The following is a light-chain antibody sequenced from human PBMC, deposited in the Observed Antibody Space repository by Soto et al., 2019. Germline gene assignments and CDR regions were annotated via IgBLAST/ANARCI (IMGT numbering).Light chain of an antibody. CDR3: MQSTQLPPT. J-gene: IGKJ5*01. Sequence: DVVMTQSPLSLPVTLGEPASISCSSSQSLLDSDDGNTYLDWYLQKPGQSPQLLIYEVSTRVSGVPDRFSGSGSGTDFTLEISRVETDDVGIYYCMQSTQLPPTFGQGTRLEIK. CDR2: EVS. V-gene: IGKV2-40*01. CDR1: QSLLDSDDGNTY.